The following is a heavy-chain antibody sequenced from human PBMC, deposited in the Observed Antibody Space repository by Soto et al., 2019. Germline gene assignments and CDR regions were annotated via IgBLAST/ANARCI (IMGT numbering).Heavy chain of an antibody. Sequence: SSKAPGFGMSVDGGSRVRQATGQGLEWMGWISAYNGNTNYAQKLQGRVTMTTDTSTSTAYMELRSLRSDDTAVYYCARCALVDTAMVPPFDYWGQGTLVTVSS. CDR2: ISAYNGNT. CDR3: ARCALVDTAMVPPFDY. J-gene: IGHJ4*02. D-gene: IGHD5-18*01. V-gene: IGHV1-18*01. CDR1: GFGMSVDG.